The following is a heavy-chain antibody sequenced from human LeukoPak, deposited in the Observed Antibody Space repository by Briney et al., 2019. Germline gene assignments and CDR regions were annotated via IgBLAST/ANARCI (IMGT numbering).Heavy chain of an antibody. D-gene: IGHD3-22*01. CDR1: GGSFSGYY. Sequence: SETLSLTCAVYGGSFSGYYWSWIRQPPGKGLEWIGEINHSGSTNYNPSLKSRVTISVDASKNQFSLKLSSVTAADTAVYYCARVGGYYDSSGYPRSNYYYYMDVWGKGTTVTVSS. V-gene: IGHV4-34*01. CDR2: INHSGST. J-gene: IGHJ6*03. CDR3: ARVGGYYDSSGYPRSNYYYYMDV.